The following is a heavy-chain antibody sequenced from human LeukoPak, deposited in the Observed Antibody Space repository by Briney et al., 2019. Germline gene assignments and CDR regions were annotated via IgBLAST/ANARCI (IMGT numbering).Heavy chain of an antibody. J-gene: IGHJ4*02. CDR1: GFTVSSNY. CDR3: ARAPTVLVGYCSSSSCQADY. Sequence: GGSLRLSCSASGFTVSSNYMSWVRQAPGKGLEWVSVIYSGGSTYYADSVKGRFTISRDNSKNTLYLQMNSLRAEDTAVYYCARAPTVLVGYCSSSSCQADYWGQGTLVTVSS. CDR2: IYSGGST. V-gene: IGHV3-53*01. D-gene: IGHD2-2*01.